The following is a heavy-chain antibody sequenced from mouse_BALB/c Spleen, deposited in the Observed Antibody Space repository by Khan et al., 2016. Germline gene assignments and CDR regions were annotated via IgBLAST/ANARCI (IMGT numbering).Heavy chain of an antibody. CDR1: GYSITSDYA. CDR3: ARDGGNPFAY. V-gene: IGHV3-2*02. CDR2: ISYSGST. D-gene: IGHD2-1*01. Sequence: EVQLQESGPGLVKPSQSLSLTCTVTGYSITSDYAWNWIRQFPGNKLEWMGYISYSGSTSYNPSLKSRISIPRDTSKNQFFLQLNSVTTEDTATYYCARDGGNPFAYWGQGTLVTVSA. J-gene: IGHJ3*01.